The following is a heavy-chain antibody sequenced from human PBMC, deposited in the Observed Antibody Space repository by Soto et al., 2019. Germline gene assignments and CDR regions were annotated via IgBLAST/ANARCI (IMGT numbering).Heavy chain of an antibody. Sequence: PSETLSLTCAVSGGSISSGGYSWSWIRQPPGKGLEWIGYIYHSGSTYYNPSLKSRVTISVDRSKNQFSLKLSSVTAADTAVYYCARDLGGPRDNWFDPWVQGTLVTVSS. CDR1: GGSISSGGYS. D-gene: IGHD3-10*01. V-gene: IGHV4-30-2*01. J-gene: IGHJ5*02. CDR3: ARDLGGPRDNWFDP. CDR2: IYHSGST.